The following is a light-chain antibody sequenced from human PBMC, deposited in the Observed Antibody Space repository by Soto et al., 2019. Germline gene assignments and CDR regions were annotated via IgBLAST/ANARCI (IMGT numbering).Light chain of an antibody. CDR1: SSDVGGYNY. CDR2: EVT. CDR3: SSYAASNNFYFV. V-gene: IGLV2-8*01. J-gene: IGLJ3*02. Sequence: QSALTQPPSASGSPGQSVTISCTGTSSDVGGYNYVSWYQQYPGRAPKLIIYEVTKRPSGVPDRFPGSKSGNTASLTVSGLQAEDEADYYCSSYAASNNFYFVFGGGTKLTVL.